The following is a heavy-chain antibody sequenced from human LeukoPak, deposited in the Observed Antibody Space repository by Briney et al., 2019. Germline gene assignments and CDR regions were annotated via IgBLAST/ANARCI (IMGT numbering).Heavy chain of an antibody. Sequence: ASVKVSCKASGYTFTGYYMHWVRQAPGQGLEWMGRINPNSGGTNYAQKFQGRVTMTRDTSISTAYMELSRLRSDDTAVYYCARGHPFSSSWPHDYWGQGTLVTVSS. CDR2: INPNSGGT. V-gene: IGHV1-2*06. J-gene: IGHJ4*02. CDR3: ARGHPFSSSWPHDY. CDR1: GYTFTGYY. D-gene: IGHD6-13*01.